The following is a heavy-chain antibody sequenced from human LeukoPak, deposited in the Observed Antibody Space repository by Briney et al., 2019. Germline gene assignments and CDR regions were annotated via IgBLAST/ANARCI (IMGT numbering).Heavy chain of an antibody. J-gene: IGHJ4*02. D-gene: IGHD5-12*01. CDR3: GSGYDWTLDY. CDR1: GYTFTSYY. Sequence: ASVKVSCKASGYTFTSYYMHWVRQAPGQGLEWMGIINPSGGSTSYAQKFQGRVTMTRDTSISTAYMELSRLRSDDTAVYYCGSGYDWTLDYWGQGTLVTVSS. V-gene: IGHV1-46*03. CDR2: INPSGGST.